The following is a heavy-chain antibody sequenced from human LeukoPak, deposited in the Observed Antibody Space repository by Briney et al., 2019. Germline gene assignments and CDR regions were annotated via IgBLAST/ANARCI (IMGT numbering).Heavy chain of an antibody. J-gene: IGHJ1*01. D-gene: IGHD2-2*02. CDR3: ARPTYCSSTSCYKYFQH. V-gene: IGHV4-34*01. CDR2: INHSGNT. Sequence: PSETLSLTCAVYGCSFSGYYWSWIRQSPGKGLEWIGGINHSGNTNYNPSLKSRVTIEVDTSKNQFSLKLSSVTADDTAVYYCARPTYCSSTSCYKYFQHWGQGTLVTVSS. CDR1: GCSFSGYY.